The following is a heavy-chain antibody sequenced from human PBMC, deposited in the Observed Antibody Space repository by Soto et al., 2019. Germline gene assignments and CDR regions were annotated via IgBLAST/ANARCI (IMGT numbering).Heavy chain of an antibody. Sequence: GESLKISCKASGYIRNTDWISWVRQKPGKGLEWMGRIDPLDSHTKYSPSFEGRVNISADRSIATAYLHWTSLRSEDTALYYCAKSTNWYDGGSRYFDSWGQGTLVTVSS. V-gene: IGHV5-10-1*01. CDR3: AKSTNWYDGGSRYFDS. CDR1: GYIRNTDW. CDR2: IDPLDSHT. D-gene: IGHD1-1*01. J-gene: IGHJ4*02.